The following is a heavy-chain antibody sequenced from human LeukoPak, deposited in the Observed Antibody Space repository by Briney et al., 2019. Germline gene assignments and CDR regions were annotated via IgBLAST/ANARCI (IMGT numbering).Heavy chain of an antibody. CDR2: ISAYNGNT. CDR3: ARDLVWFGEFPFDY. J-gene: IGHJ4*02. Sequence: ASVKVSCKASGYTFTSYGISWVRQAPGQGLEWMEWISAYNGNTNYAQKLQGRVTMTTDTSTSTAYMELRSLRSDDTAVYYCARDLVWFGEFPFDYWGQGTLVTVSS. CDR1: GYTFTSYG. V-gene: IGHV1-18*04. D-gene: IGHD3-10*01.